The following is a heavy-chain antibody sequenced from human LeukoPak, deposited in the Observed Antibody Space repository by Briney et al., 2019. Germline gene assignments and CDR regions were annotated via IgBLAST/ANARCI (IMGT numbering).Heavy chain of an antibody. V-gene: IGHV4-34*01. D-gene: IGHD6-13*01. CDR3: ARGPAAVHP. CDR2: INHSGST. Sequence: SETLSLTCAVYGGSLTNHYWIWIRQPPGKGLGWIGEINHSGSTNYSPSLKSRLTISVDTAKSQFFLKLSSVTAADTAVYYCARGPAAVHPWGQGTLVTVSS. CDR1: GGSLTNHY. J-gene: IGHJ5*02.